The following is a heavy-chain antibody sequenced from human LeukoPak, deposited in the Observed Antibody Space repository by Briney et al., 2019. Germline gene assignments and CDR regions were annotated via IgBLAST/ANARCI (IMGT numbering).Heavy chain of an antibody. CDR1: GGSISGGSYY. V-gene: IGHV4-61*02. D-gene: IGHD6-19*01. Sequence: SQTLSLTCTVSGGSISGGSYYWSWIRQPAGKGLEWIGRIYTSGSTNYNPSLKSRVTISVDTSKNQFSLKLSSVTAADTAVYYCARGPWKVAGPHGAFDIWGQGTMVTVSS. J-gene: IGHJ3*02. CDR2: IYTSGST. CDR3: ARGPWKVAGPHGAFDI.